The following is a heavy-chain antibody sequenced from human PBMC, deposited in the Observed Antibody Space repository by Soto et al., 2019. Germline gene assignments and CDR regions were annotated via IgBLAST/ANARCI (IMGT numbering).Heavy chain of an antibody. D-gene: IGHD1-26*01. CDR2: ISYDGSNK. V-gene: IGHV3-30*18. CDR1: GFTFSSYG. J-gene: IGHJ4*02. Sequence: QVQLVESGGSVVQPGRSLRLSCAASGFTFSSYGMHWVRQAPGKGLEWVAVISYDGSNKYYADSVKGRFTISRDNSKNTLYLQMNSLRAEDTAVYYCAKDLWSGSYSPLDYWGQGTLVTVSS. CDR3: AKDLWSGSYSPLDY.